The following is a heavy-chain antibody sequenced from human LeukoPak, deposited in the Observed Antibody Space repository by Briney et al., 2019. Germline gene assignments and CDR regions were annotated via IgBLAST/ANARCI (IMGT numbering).Heavy chain of an antibody. J-gene: IGHJ4*02. CDR2: IYFSGRT. Sequence: PSETLSLTCTFSGGSISSYSWSWVRQPPGSGLEWIGYIYFSGRTTYNPSFKTRLTRSLDTSKNQFSLKLNSVTAADTAVYYCAGDYGSGSYRFDYWGQGTLVTVSS. D-gene: IGHD3-10*01. V-gene: IGHV4-59*12. CDR3: AGDYGSGSYRFDY. CDR1: GGSISSYS.